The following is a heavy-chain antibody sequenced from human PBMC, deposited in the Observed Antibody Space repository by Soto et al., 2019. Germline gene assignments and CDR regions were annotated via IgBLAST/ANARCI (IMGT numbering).Heavy chain of an antibody. CDR2: INHSGST. CDR1: GGSFSGYY. V-gene: IGHV4-34*01. J-gene: IGHJ4*02. CDR3: ARGVTITGAPDKYSLDS. Sequence: SETLSLTCAVYGGSFSGYYWSWIRQPPWKGLEWIGEINHSGSTNYNPSLKSRVTISVDTSKNQFSLRLTSVTAADTAVYYCARGVTITGAPDKYSLDSWGQGTPVTVSS. D-gene: IGHD4-4*01.